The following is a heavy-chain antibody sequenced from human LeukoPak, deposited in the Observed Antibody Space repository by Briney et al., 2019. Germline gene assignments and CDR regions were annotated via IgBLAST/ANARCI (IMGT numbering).Heavy chain of an antibody. D-gene: IGHD3-22*01. Sequence: PGGSPRLSCAASGFTFSSYEMNWVRQAPGKGLEWVSYISSSGSTIYYADSVKGRFTISRDNAKNSLYLQMNSLRAEDTAVYYCAKGAYYYDSSGYYSDAFDIWGQGTMVTVSS. CDR2: ISSSGSTI. V-gene: IGHV3-48*03. CDR3: AKGAYYYDSSGYYSDAFDI. J-gene: IGHJ3*02. CDR1: GFTFSSYE.